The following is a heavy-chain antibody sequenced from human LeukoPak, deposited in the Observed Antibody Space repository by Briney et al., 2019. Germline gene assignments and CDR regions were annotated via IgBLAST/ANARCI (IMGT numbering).Heavy chain of an antibody. CDR3: TIRTRYYDRGFAFDI. V-gene: IGHV1-3*03. CDR1: GYTFTSYA. CDR2: INAGNGNT. J-gene: IGHJ3*02. Sequence: GASVKVSCKASGYTFTSYAMHWVRQAPGQGLERMGWINAGNGNTKYSQEFQGRVTITRDTSASTAYMELSSLRSEDMAVYYCTIRTRYYDRGFAFDIWGQGTMVTVSS. D-gene: IGHD3-22*01.